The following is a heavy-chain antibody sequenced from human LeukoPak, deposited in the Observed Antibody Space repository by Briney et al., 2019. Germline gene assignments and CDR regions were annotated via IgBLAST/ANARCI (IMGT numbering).Heavy chain of an antibody. CDR2: INPDDTT. V-gene: IGHV3-53*01. J-gene: IGHJ4*02. CDR3: VKGQGFILHC. D-gene: IGHD3-16*02. Sequence: GGSLRLSCAGSGFTVSSDFMHWVRQAPGRGLEWVSVINPDDTTYYTDSVQGRFAISRDKSKNTLYLQMNNLKAEDTAIYYCVKGQGFILHCWGQGTLVTVSS. CDR1: GFTVSSDF.